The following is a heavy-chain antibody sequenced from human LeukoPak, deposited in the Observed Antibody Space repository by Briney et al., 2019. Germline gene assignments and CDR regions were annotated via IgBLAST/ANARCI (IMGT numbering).Heavy chain of an antibody. CDR2: INPNSGGT. CDR3: ARVLAGSSSPMDV. D-gene: IGHD6-13*01. CDR1: GYTFTGYY. Sequence: ASVKVSCKASGYTFTGYYMHWVRQAPGQGLESMGRINPNSGGTNYAQKFQGRVTMTRDTSISTAYMELSRLRSDDTAVYYCARVLAGSSSPMDVWGKGTTVTVSS. J-gene: IGHJ6*03. V-gene: IGHV1-2*06.